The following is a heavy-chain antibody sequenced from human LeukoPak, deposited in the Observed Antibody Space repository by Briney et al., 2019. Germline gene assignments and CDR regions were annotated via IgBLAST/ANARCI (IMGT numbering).Heavy chain of an antibody. D-gene: IGHD3-3*01. V-gene: IGHV3-21*01. CDR1: GFIFSSYN. CDR2: ISSSSSNI. CDR3: ASVYDFWSVPLNDY. J-gene: IGHJ4*02. Sequence: GGSLRLSCAASGFIFSSYNMNWVRQAPGKGLEWVSSISSSSSNIYYVDSVKGRFTISRDNAKKLLYLQMNRLRDEDTAVYYCASVYDFWSVPLNDYWGQGTLVTVSS.